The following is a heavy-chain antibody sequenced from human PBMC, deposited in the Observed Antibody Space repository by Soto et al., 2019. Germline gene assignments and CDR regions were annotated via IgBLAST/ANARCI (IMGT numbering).Heavy chain of an antibody. V-gene: IGHV4-4*07. D-gene: IGHD3-3*01. CDR3: ARGTSARGYYGY. CDR2: IYTSGNT. J-gene: IGHJ4*02. Sequence: SETLSLTCTVSGGSISSYYWSWIRQPAGKGLEWIGRIYTSGNTNYNPSLKSRVTLSVDTSKDQFSLKLSSVTAADTAVYYCARGTSARGYYGYWGQGTLVTVSS. CDR1: GGSISSYY.